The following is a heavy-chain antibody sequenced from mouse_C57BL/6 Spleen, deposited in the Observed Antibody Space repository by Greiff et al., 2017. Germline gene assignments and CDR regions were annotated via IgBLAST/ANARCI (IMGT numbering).Heavy chain of an antibody. J-gene: IGHJ4*01. Sequence: EVQLVESGGGLAKPGGSLKLSCAASGFTFSDYGMHWVRQAPEQGLEWVAYISSGSSTIYYADTVKGRVTLSRDTATNTLYLQMTSLRSEDTAMYYCAKIYYGNSYYAMDYWGQGTSVTVSS. D-gene: IGHD2-1*01. CDR3: AKIYYGNSYYAMDY. CDR1: GFTFSDYG. V-gene: IGHV5-17*01. CDR2: ISSGSSTI.